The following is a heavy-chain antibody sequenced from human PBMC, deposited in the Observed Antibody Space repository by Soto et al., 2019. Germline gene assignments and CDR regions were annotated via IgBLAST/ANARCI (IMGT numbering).Heavy chain of an antibody. CDR2: MYYSGTS. D-gene: IGHD2-2*01. V-gene: IGHV4-39*01. Sequence: QLQLQESGPGLVKPSETLSLTCTVSGGSISDDTYYWGWIRQPPGKGLEWIGSMYYSGTSSYNPSLKSRVTMSVDTSKKQLSLRLSSVTAADAAVYYCARLHCHSPNFVPLDPWGQGTLVIVSS. J-gene: IGHJ5*02. CDR1: GGSISDDTYY. CDR3: ARLHCHSPNFVPLDP.